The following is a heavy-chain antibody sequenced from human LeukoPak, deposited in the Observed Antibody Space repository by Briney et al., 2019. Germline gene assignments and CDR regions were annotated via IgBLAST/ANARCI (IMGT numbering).Heavy chain of an antibody. J-gene: IGHJ4*02. CDR3: ARSGRRNWHDPTFDN. CDR2: IKQDGREK. CDR1: GFTFSSYW. D-gene: IGHD1-1*01. V-gene: IGHV3-7*01. Sequence: PGGSLRLSCAASGFTFSSYWMSWVRQAPGKGLEWVANIKQDGREKYSMDSVMGRFTVSRDNAKNLLYLQMNSLRAEDTAMYYCARSGRRNWHDPTFDNWGQGTLVTVSS.